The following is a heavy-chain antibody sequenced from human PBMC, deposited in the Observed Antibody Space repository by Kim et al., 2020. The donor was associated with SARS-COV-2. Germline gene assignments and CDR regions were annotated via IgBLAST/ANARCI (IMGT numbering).Heavy chain of an antibody. J-gene: IGHJ4*02. CDR2: IKQDGSEK. V-gene: IGHV3-7*01. D-gene: IGHD2-15*01. CDR3: ARAPFYCSGGSCYSVY. Sequence: GGSLRLSCAASGFTFSSYWMSWVRQAPGKGLEWVANIKQDGSEKYYVDSVKGRFTISRDNAKNSLYLQMNSLRAEDTAVYYCARAPFYCSGGSCYSVYWGQGTLVTVSS. CDR1: GFTFSSYW.